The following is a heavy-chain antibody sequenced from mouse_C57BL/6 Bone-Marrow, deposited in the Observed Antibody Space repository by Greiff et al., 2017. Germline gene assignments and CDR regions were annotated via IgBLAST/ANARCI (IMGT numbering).Heavy chain of an antibody. CDR2: IDPSDSET. CDR3: ASLYYGSSYWYFDV. V-gene: IGHV1-52*01. Sequence: QVHVKQPGAELVRPGSSVKLSCKASGYTFTSYWMHWVKQRPIQGLEWIGNIDPSDSETHYNQKFKDKATLTVDKSSSTAYMQLSSLTSEDSAVYYCASLYYGSSYWYFDVWGTGTTVTVSS. D-gene: IGHD1-1*01. CDR1: GYTFTSYW. J-gene: IGHJ1*03.